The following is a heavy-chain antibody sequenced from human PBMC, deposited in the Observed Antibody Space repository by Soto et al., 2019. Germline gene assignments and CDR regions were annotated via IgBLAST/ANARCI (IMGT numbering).Heavy chain of an antibody. Sequence: SETLSLTCTSSDGSISGSSYYWGWIRQPPGKRLEWIGSINNSGRTYYNPSLKSRVTISVDTSRNQFSLKLTSVTAADTAVYYGARHLSAVVTHLDFWGQGNLVTVSS. CDR1: DGSISGSSYY. CDR3: ARHLSAVVTHLDF. J-gene: IGHJ4*02. V-gene: IGHV4-39*01. D-gene: IGHD2-15*01. CDR2: INNSGRT.